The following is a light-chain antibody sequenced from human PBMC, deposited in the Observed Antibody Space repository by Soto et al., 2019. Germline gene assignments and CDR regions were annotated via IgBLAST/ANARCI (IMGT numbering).Light chain of an antibody. CDR3: RQYDSEST. CDR2: DAS. CDR1: QSISNW. Sequence: DIQMTQSPSSLSASIGDRVTITFRVSQSISNWLAWYQQIPGKAPKVLIHDASRLESGVPSRFSGSGSGTEFTLTINNLQPDDFAIYYCRQYDSESTFGQGTKVDIK. J-gene: IGKJ1*01. V-gene: IGKV1-5*01.